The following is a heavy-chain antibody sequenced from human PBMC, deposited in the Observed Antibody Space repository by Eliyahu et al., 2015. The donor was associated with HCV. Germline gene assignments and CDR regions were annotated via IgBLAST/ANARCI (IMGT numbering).Heavy chain of an antibody. CDR1: GDSISSGLDH. Sequence: QVQLQESGPGLVRPSQTLSLTCTVLGDSISSGLDHWSWIRQPAGKGLEWIGQIQSSGRAPYNPSLKGRIIISLDTSKNVFSLSVDSVTAADTAVYYCATYRAGLGGTGHWGQGTVVTVSS. D-gene: IGHD3/OR15-3a*01. V-gene: IGHV4-61*02. CDR3: ATYRAGLGGTGH. CDR2: IQSSGRA. J-gene: IGHJ4*02.